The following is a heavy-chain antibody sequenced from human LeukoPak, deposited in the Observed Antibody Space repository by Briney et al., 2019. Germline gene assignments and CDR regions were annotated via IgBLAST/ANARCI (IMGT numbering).Heavy chain of an antibody. V-gene: IGHV3-7*01. J-gene: IGHJ4*02. CDR1: GFIFSNYW. CDR2: IKQDGSEK. CDR3: ARLRGYSYGYGDY. D-gene: IGHD5-18*01. Sequence: GGSLRLSCAASGFIFSNYWMTWVRQAPGKGLEWVANIKQDGSEKYYVDSVRGRFTISRDNAKNSLYLQMVSLRAEDTAVYYCARLRGYSYGYGDYWGQGTLVTVSS.